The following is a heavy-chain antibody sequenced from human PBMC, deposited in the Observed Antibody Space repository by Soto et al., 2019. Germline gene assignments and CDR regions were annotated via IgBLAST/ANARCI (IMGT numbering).Heavy chain of an antibody. Sequence: GGSLGLSCVASGFTFSSYSMVWVRQAPGKKLEWVSYIFVTSTTIYYADSVKGRFTVSRDNAKNSLFLLMNNLRAEDTAVYYCARDKAWAFDYWGQGT. CDR3: ARDKAWAFDY. D-gene: IGHD7-27*01. CDR1: GFTFSSYS. J-gene: IGHJ4*02. V-gene: IGHV3-48*04. CDR2: IFVTSTTI.